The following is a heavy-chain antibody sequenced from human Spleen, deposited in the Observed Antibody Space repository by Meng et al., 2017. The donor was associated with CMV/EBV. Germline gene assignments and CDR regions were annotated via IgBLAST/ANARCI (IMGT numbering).Heavy chain of an antibody. CDR2: IYYSGST. V-gene: IGHV4-59*01. J-gene: IGHJ3*02. CDR1: GGSISSYY. D-gene: IGHD3-10*01. Sequence: GSLRLSCTVSGGSISSYYWSWIRQPPGKGLEWIGYIYYSGSTNYNPSLKSRVTISVDTSKNQFSLKLSSVTAADTAVYYCARDTGYYGSGSYYNEHAFDIWGQGTMVTVSS. CDR3: ARDTGYYGSGSYYNEHAFDI.